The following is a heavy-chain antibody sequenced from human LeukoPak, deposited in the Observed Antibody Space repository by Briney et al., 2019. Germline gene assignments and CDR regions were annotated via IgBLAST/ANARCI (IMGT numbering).Heavy chain of an antibody. CDR2: INPNSGGT. CDR3: ARDPSDGSGSPFYFDY. D-gene: IGHD3-10*01. V-gene: IGHV1-2*04. J-gene: IGHJ4*02. Sequence: ASVKVSCKASGYTFTGYYMHWVRQAPGQGLEWMGWINPNSGGTNYAQKFQGWVTMTRDTSISTAYMELSRLRSDDTAVYYCARDPSDGSGSPFYFDYWGQGTLVTVSS. CDR1: GYTFTGYY.